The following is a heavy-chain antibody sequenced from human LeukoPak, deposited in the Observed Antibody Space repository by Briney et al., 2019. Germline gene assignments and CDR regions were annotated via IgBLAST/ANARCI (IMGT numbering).Heavy chain of an antibody. V-gene: IGHV4-59*08. CDR3: ARLVSGVGYFDY. J-gene: IGHJ4*02. Sequence: SETLSLTCTVSDGSISGYYWSWIRQPPGKGLEWIGYIYYSGSTNYNPSLKSRVTISVDTSKNQFSLKLSSVTAADTAVYYCARLVSGVGYFDYWGQGALVTVSS. CDR1: DGSISGYY. D-gene: IGHD6-19*01. CDR2: IYYSGST.